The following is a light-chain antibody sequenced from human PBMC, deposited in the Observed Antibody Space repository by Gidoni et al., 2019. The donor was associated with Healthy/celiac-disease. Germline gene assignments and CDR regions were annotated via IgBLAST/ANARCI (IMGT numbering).Light chain of an antibody. CDR3: QQYYSYPSIT. Sequence: AIRMTQSPSSFSASTGDRVTITCRASQGISSYLAWYQQKPGKATKLLIYAASTLQSGVPSRFSGSGSGTDFTLTISCLQSEEFATYYCQQYYSYPSITFGQGTRLEIK. CDR1: QGISSY. CDR2: AAS. V-gene: IGKV1-8*01. J-gene: IGKJ5*01.